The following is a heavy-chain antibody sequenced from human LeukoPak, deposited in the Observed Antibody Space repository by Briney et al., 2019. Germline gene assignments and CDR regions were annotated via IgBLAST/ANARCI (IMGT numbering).Heavy chain of an antibody. CDR2: IKQDGSEK. Sequence: GSLRLSCAASGFTFSSYWMSWVRQAPGKGLEWVANIKQDGSEKYYVDSVKGRFTISRDNAKNSLYLQMNSLRAEDTAVYYCARELITIFGVVIILDAFDIWGQGTMVTVSS. CDR3: ARELITIFGVVIILDAFDI. D-gene: IGHD3-3*01. J-gene: IGHJ3*02. CDR1: GFTFSSYW. V-gene: IGHV3-7*03.